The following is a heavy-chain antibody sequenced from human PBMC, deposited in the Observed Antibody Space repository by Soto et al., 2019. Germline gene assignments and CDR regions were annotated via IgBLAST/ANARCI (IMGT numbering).Heavy chain of an antibody. V-gene: IGHV1-18*04. CDR3: ARVSSSIVVVPDYGMDV. Sequence: QVQLVQSGVEVKKPGASVKVSCKASGYTFISHGISWVRQAPGQGLVWMGWISGKNGNTNYAQKLQGRVTLTTDTSTSTAEMELRSLRSDDTAVYYCARVSSSIVVVPDYGMDVWGQGTPVTVS. D-gene: IGHD2-15*01. J-gene: IGHJ6*02. CDR1: GYTFISHG. CDR2: ISGKNGNT.